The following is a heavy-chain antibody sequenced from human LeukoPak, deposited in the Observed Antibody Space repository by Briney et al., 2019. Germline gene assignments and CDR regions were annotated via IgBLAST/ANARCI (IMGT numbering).Heavy chain of an antibody. CDR1: GFTFSSYG. J-gene: IGHJ3*01. CDR2: ISYDGSNK. D-gene: IGHD6-19*01. V-gene: IGHV3-30*03. CDR3: ALQWLVPAFDV. Sequence: GGSLRLSCAASGFTFSSYGMHWVRQAPGKGLEWVAVISYDGSNKYYADSVKGRFTISRDNSKNTLYLQMNSLRAEDTAVYYCALQWLVPAFDVWGQGTMVTVSS.